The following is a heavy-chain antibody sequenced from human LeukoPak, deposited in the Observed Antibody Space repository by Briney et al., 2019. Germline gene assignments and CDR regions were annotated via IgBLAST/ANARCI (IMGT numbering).Heavy chain of an antibody. Sequence: GESLRLSCAASGFTFSDYYMSWIRQAPGKGLEWVSYISSSGSIIYYADSVKGRFTISRDNAKNSLYLQMNSLRAEDTAVYYCARDLGVGMATGFDPWGQGTLVTVSS. CDR3: ARDLGVGMATGFDP. CDR1: GFTFSDYY. J-gene: IGHJ5*02. CDR2: ISSSGSII. D-gene: IGHD5-24*01. V-gene: IGHV3-11*04.